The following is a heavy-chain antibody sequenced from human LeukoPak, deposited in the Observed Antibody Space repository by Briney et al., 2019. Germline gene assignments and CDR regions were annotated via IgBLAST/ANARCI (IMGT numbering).Heavy chain of an antibody. CDR2: IWYDGSNK. CDR1: GFTFSSYG. Sequence: PGGSLRLSCAASGFTFSSYGMHWVRQAPGKGLEWVAVIWYDGSNKYYADSVKGRFTISRDNAKNSLYLQMNSLRAEDTAVYYCARDVVVRGTVLDYWGQGTLVTVSS. CDR3: ARDVVVRGTVLDY. J-gene: IGHJ4*02. D-gene: IGHD2-21*01. V-gene: IGHV3-33*01.